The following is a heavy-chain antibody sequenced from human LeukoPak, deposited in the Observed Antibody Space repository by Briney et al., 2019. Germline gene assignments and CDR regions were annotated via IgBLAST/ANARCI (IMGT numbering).Heavy chain of an antibody. CDR3: AKTVDSRNWYNWFDP. CDR1: GFTFSSYG. Sequence: PGGSLRLSCAASGFTFSSYGMHWVRQAPGKGLEWVAVISYDGSNKYYADSVKGRFTISRDNSKNTLYLQVNSLRAEDTAVYYCAKTVDSRNWYNWFDPWGQGTLVTVSS. D-gene: IGHD6-13*01. J-gene: IGHJ5*02. CDR2: ISYDGSNK. V-gene: IGHV3-30*18.